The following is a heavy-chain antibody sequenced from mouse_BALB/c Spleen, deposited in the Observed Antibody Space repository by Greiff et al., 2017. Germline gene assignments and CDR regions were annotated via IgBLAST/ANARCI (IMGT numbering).Heavy chain of an antibody. J-gene: IGHJ2*01. CDR2: IYPGDGDT. CDR3: ARWSLDYFDY. V-gene: IGHV1-82*01. Sequence: VKLQESGPELVKPGASVKISCKASGYAFSSSWMNWVKHRPGQGLEWIGRIYPGDGDTNYNGKFKGKATLTADKSSSTAYMQLSSLTSVDSAVYFCARWSLDYFDYWGQGTTLTVSS. CDR1: GYAFSSSW.